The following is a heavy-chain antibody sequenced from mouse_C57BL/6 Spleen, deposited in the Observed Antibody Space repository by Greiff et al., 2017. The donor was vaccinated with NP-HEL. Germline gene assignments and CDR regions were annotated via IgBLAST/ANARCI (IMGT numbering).Heavy chain of an antibody. V-gene: IGHV1-72*01. Sequence: QVQLQQPGAELVKPGASVKLSCKASGYTFTSYWMHWVKQRPGRGLEWIGRIDPNSGGTKYNEKFKSKATLTVDKPSSTAYMQLSSLTSEVSAVYYCARGDYDASYAMDYWGQGTSVTVSS. D-gene: IGHD2-4*01. J-gene: IGHJ4*01. CDR2: IDPNSGGT. CDR3: ARGDYDASYAMDY. CDR1: GYTFTSYW.